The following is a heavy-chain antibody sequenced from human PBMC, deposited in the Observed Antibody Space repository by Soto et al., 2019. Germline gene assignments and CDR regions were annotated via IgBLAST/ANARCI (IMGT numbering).Heavy chain of an antibody. CDR2: ISYDGSNK. D-gene: IGHD7-27*01. V-gene: IGHV3-30*18. Sequence: QVQLVESGGGVVQPGRSLRLSCAASGFTFSRYGMQWVRQAPGKGLEWVAVISYDGSNKYYADSDSVKGRFTISRDNSQNSLYLQMNSLRAEETAVYYCEKDLGEGAMDVWGQGTTVTVSS. CDR1: GFTFSRYG. J-gene: IGHJ6*02. CDR3: EKDLGEGAMDV.